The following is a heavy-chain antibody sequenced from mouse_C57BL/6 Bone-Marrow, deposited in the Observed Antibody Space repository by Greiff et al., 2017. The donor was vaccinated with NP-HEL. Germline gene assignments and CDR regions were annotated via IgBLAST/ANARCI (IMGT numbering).Heavy chain of an antibody. CDR1: GYTFTSYW. Sequence: QVQLKQSGAELAKPGASVKLSCKASGYTFTSYWMHWVKQRPGQGLEWIGYINPSSGYTKYNQKFKDKATLTAGKSSSTAYMQLSSLTYEDSAVYYCARFSDWYFDVWGTGTTVTVSS. J-gene: IGHJ1*03. CDR2: INPSSGYT. CDR3: ARFSDWYFDV. V-gene: IGHV1-7*01.